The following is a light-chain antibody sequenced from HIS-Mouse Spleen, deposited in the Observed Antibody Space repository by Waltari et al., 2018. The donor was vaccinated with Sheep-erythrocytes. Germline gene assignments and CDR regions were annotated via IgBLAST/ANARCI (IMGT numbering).Light chain of an antibody. CDR2: QDS. CDR1: KLGDKY. J-gene: IGLJ2*01. CDR3: QAWDSSTAV. Sequence: SYELTQPPSVSVSPGQTASITCSGDKLGDKYACWYQQKPGQSPVLVIYQDSKRPSGIPEQFSGSNSGNTATLTIRGTQAMDEAEYDCQAWDSSTAVFGGGTKLTVL. V-gene: IGLV3-1*01.